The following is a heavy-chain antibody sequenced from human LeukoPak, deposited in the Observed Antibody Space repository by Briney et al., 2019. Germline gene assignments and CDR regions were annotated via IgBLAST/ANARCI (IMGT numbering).Heavy chain of an antibody. V-gene: IGHV4-4*07. CDR1: GGSISSYS. J-gene: IGHJ4*02. CDR2: IYPRVSP. Sequence: PSETLSLTCTVSGGSISSYSWSWMRQPAGKGLEWIGRIYPRVSPNYNPSLKSRVIMSVDKSKNQFSLKLRSVTAADTAAYYCAREWHHVFDYWGQGNLVTVSS. CDR3: AREWHHVFDY. D-gene: IGHD5-12*01.